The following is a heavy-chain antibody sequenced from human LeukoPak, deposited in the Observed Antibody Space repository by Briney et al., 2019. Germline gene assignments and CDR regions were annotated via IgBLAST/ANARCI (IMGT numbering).Heavy chain of an antibody. V-gene: IGHV4-4*09. CDR3: ASGGIAGTRY. D-gene: IGHD1-20*01. CDR1: GGSISSYY. J-gene: IGHJ4*02. CDR2: IYTSGST. Sequence: PSETLSLTCTVSGGSISSYYWSWIRQPPGKGLEWIGYIYTSGSTNYNPPLKSRVTISVDTSKDQFSLKLSSVTAADTAVYYCASGGIAGTRYWGQGTLVTVSS.